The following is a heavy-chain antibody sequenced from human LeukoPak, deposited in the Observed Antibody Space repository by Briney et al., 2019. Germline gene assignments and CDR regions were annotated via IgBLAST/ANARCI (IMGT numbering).Heavy chain of an antibody. CDR1: GGSISSGSYY. CDR2: IYTSGST. J-gene: IGHJ4*02. Sequence: SETLSLTCTVSGGSISSGSYYWSWIRQPAGKGLEWIGRIYTSGSTNYNPSLKSRVTISVDTSKNQFSLKLSSMTAADTAVYYCARDQLSNGDYGWFDYWGQGTLVTVSS. D-gene: IGHD4-17*01. V-gene: IGHV4-61*02. CDR3: ARDQLSNGDYGWFDY.